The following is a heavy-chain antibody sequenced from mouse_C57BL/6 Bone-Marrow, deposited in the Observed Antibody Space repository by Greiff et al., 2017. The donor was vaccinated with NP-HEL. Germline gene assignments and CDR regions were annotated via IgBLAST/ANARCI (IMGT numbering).Heavy chain of an antibody. J-gene: IGHJ2*01. V-gene: IGHV14-4*01. CDR2: IDPENGDT. CDR1: GFNIKDDY. Sequence: VQLKESGAELVRPGASVKLSCTASGFNIKDDYMHWVKQRPEQGLEWIGWIDPENGDTEYASKFQGKATITADTSSNTAYLQLSSLTSEDTAVYYCTSIYYDYDDGYWGQGTTLTVSS. CDR3: TSIYYDYDDGY. D-gene: IGHD2-4*01.